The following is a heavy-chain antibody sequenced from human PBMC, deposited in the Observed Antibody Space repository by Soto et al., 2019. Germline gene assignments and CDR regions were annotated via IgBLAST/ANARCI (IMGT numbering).Heavy chain of an antibody. D-gene: IGHD2-15*01. CDR2: MNPNSGNT. V-gene: IGHV1-8*01. Sequence: QVQLVQSGAEVKKPGASVKVSCKASGYTFTSHDINWVRQATGQRPEWMGCMNPNSGNTGYVQKFQGRVTMTRDTSIRTDYTELSSLTSEGTAIYFSARNIGGGSGYGDDVDPRGQGNVVTVPS. CDR1: GYTFTSHD. J-gene: IGHJ5*02. CDR3: ARNIGGGSGYGDDVDP.